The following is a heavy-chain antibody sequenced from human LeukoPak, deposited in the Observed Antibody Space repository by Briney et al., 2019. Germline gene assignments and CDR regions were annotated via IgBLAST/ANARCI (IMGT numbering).Heavy chain of an antibody. D-gene: IGHD3-9*01. J-gene: IGHJ4*02. V-gene: IGHV1-46*01. Sequence: GASVTVSFKASGYTFTIYYMHWVRQAPGQGLEWMGIINPSGGSTSYAHKFQGRVTMTRDTSTATVYMELRSLRSEDTAVYYCARAWSVSYDILTGRKGGDYWGQGTLVTVSS. CDR2: INPSGGST. CDR3: ARAWSVSYDILTGRKGGDY. CDR1: GYTFTIYY.